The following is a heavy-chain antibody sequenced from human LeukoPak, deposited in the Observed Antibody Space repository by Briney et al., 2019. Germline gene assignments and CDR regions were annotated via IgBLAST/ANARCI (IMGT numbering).Heavy chain of an antibody. CDR3: ARVTRFNEFGELWFDY. CDR1: GWSFNTYY. Sequence: SETLSLTCAVYGWSFNTYYWSWIRQPPGKGLEWIGEITHSGSTNHNPSLKSRVTISSDTSKNQFPLKLTSVTAADTAVYYCARVTRFNEFGELWFDYWGQGTLLTVSS. J-gene: IGHJ4*02. D-gene: IGHD3-10*01. V-gene: IGHV4-34*01. CDR2: ITHSGST.